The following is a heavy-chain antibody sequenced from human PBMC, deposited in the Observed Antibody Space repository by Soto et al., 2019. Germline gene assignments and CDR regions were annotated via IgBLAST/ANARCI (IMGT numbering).Heavy chain of an antibody. V-gene: IGHV3-30*18. Sequence: GGSLRLSCAASGFTLSSYGMHWVRQAPGKGLEWVAVISYDGSNKYYADSVKGRFTISRDNSKNTLYLQMNSLRAEDTAVYYCAKERAGWSYFYYWSQGTLVTVSS. CDR3: AKERAGWSYFYY. CDR1: GFTLSSYG. J-gene: IGHJ4*02. D-gene: IGHD6-19*01. CDR2: ISYDGSNK.